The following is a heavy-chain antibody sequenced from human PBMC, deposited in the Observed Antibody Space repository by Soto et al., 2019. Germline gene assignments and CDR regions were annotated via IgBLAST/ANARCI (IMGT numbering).Heavy chain of an antibody. CDR2: ISSSSSYI. V-gene: IGHV3-21*01. D-gene: IGHD3-10*01. J-gene: IGHJ6*02. CDR1: GFTFSSYS. CDR3: ARGYYYGSGSYYRRYYYYYGMDV. Sequence: VGSLRLSCAASGFTFSSYSMNWVRQAPGKGLEWVSSISSSSSYIYYADSVKGRFTISRDNAKNSLYLQMNSLRAEDTAVYYCARGYYYGSGSYYRRYYYYYGMDVWGQGTTVTVSS.